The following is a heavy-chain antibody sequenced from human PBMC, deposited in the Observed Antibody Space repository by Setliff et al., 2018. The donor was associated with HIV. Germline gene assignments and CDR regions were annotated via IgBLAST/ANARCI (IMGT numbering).Heavy chain of an antibody. D-gene: IGHD3-10*01. CDR3: ARGDPLRFLDY. CDR1: GGSISSNHW. V-gene: IGHV4-4*02. CDR2: MHHSGSN. J-gene: IGHJ4*02. Sequence: LSLTCAVSGGSISSNHWWSWVRQPPGKGLEWIGEMHHSGSNNYNPSLTSRVIISVDKSNDLFFLNLTSVTAADTAVYYCARGDPLRFLDYWGQGTLVTVSS.